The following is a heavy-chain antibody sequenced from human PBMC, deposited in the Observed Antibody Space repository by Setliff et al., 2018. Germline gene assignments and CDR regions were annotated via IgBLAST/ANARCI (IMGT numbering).Heavy chain of an antibody. V-gene: IGHV3-23*01. D-gene: IGHD3-22*01. CDR3: AKVPGSGYYFFDY. CDR1: GFTFSSYS. CDR2: ISGGRT. Sequence: LRLSCAASGFTFSSYSMNWVRQAPGKGLEWVSYISGGRTYYADSVKGRFTVSRDNSKNTLYLQMNSLRAEDTAVYYCAKVPGSGYYFFDYWGQGTLVTVSS. J-gene: IGHJ4*02.